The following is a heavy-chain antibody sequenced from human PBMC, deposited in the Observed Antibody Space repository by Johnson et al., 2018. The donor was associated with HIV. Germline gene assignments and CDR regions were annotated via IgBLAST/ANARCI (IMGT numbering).Heavy chain of an antibody. V-gene: IGHV3-20*04. J-gene: IGHJ3*02. CDR1: GFIFNDYG. CDR3: ARDHTMIVWGGAFDI. D-gene: IGHD3-22*01. CDR2: INWNGGST. Sequence: VQLVESGGGVVRPGGSLRLSCAASGFIFNDYGMTWVRQAPGKGLGWVSGINWNGGSTGDADSVKGRFTISRDNAKNSLYLQMNSLRPEDTALYYCARDHTMIVWGGAFDIWGQGTMVTVSS.